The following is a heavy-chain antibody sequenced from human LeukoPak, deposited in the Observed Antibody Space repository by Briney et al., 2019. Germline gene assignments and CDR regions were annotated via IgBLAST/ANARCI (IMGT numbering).Heavy chain of an antibody. J-gene: IGHJ4*02. D-gene: IGHD6-19*01. Sequence: GGSLRLSCAASGFTFSSYWMTWVRQASGKGLEWVANINQDGSEKYYVDSVKGRFTIPRDNAKKLLYLQMNSLRVEDTAVYYCARDRGSSGRLGRFDNWGQGTLVTVSP. CDR3: ARDRGSSGRLGRFDN. V-gene: IGHV3-7*01. CDR1: GFTFSSYW. CDR2: INQDGSEK.